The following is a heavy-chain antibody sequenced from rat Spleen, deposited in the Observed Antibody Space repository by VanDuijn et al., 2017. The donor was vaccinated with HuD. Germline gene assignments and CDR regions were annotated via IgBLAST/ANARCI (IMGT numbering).Heavy chain of an antibody. D-gene: IGHD1-11*01. CDR3: ARLSPYYGGYSPHYFDY. CDR1: GFSFNDYW. Sequence: EVQLVESGGGLVQPGRSMKLSCAASGFSFNDYWMGWVRQAPTKGLEWVATISYEGNTAFYGDSMKGRFTISRDNARGTLYLQMDSLRSEDTATYYCARLSPYYGGYSPHYFDYWGQGVMVTVSS. V-gene: IGHV5-22*01. J-gene: IGHJ2*01. CDR2: ISYEGNTA.